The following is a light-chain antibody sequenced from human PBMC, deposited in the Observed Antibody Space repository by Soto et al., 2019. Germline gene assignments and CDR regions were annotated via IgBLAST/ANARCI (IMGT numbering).Light chain of an antibody. V-gene: IGLV2-14*01. J-gene: IGLJ1*01. CDR2: DVS. Sequence: QSALTQPASVSGSPGQSITISCTGTSSDVGGYNYVSWYQQHPCKAPKLMIYDVSNRPSGVSNRFSGSKSGNTASLTISGLQAEDEADYYCSSYTRTSSTTYVFGTGTKLTVL. CDR3: SSYTRTSSTTYV. CDR1: SSDVGGYNY.